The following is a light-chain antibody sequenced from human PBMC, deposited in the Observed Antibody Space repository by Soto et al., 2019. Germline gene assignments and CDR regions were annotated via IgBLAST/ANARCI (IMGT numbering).Light chain of an antibody. CDR1: QTITNY. CDR3: QQSYNTPQT. V-gene: IGKV1-39*01. CDR2: ATD. Sequence: DIQMTQSPSSLAASVGDRVTITGRASQTITNYLNWYQQQSGKAPKLLIYATDTLQSGVPSRFSGSGSGTDYTLTISSLQPEDFATYYCQQSYNTPQTFGQGTKVDIK. J-gene: IGKJ1*01.